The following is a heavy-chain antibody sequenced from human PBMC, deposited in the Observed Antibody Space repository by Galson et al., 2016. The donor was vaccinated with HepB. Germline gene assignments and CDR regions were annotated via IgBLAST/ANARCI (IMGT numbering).Heavy chain of an antibody. CDR3: AREMWGNERFNYGMDV. Sequence: SETLSLTCAVSGDSISNSNWWTWVRQPPGKGLEWIGEISHSEITNYNPSLKSRVSISLDTSKNQFSLNLSSVTAADTAVYYCAREMWGNERFNYGMDVWGQGTTVTVSS. J-gene: IGHJ6*02. V-gene: IGHV4-4*02. CDR2: ISHSEIT. CDR1: GDSISNSNW. D-gene: IGHD1-1*01.